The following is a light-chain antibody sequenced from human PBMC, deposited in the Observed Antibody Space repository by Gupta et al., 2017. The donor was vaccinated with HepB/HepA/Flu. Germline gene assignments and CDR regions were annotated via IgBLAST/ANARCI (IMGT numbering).Light chain of an antibody. CDR3: QQEDTYPWT. CDR2: AVS. J-gene: IGKJ1*01. CDR1: QDISNC. V-gene: IGKV1-16*01. Sequence: DIQMTQSPSSLSASVGDRVTITCRASQDISNCLAWFQQKPGTAPKFLIYAVSTLLSGVPSRFSGSGSGTEFTLTIDSLQPEDFATYYCQQEDTYPWTFGQGTKVEIK.